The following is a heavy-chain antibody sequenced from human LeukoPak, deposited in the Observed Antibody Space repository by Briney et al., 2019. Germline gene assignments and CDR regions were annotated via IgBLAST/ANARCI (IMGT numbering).Heavy chain of an antibody. J-gene: IGHJ6*02. Sequence: GASVKASCKASGYTFTSYGISWVRQAPGQGLEWMGWISAYNGNTNYAQKLQGRVTMTTDTSTSTAYMELRSLRSDDTAVYYCAREGGSSPKYYYGMDVWGQGTTVTVSS. V-gene: IGHV1-18*01. CDR3: AREGGSSPKYYYGMDV. CDR1: GYTFTSYG. CDR2: ISAYNGNT.